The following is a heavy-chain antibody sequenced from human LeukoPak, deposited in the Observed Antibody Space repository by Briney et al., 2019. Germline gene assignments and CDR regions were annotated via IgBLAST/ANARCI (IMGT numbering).Heavy chain of an antibody. CDR2: ITGTGGST. Sequence: PGGSLRLSCAASGFTFTSYAMSWVRQAPGKGLEWVPAITGTGGSTYYAASVKGRFTVSRDNSKNTLYLQMSSLRAEDTAMYYCAKVRDTRDWYKDAFDIWGQGTRVTVSS. CDR1: GFTFTSYA. CDR3: AKVRDTRDWYKDAFDI. D-gene: IGHD6-19*01. V-gene: IGHV3-23*01. J-gene: IGHJ3*02.